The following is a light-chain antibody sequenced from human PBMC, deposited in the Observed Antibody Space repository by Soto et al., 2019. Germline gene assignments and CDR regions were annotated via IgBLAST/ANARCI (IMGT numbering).Light chain of an antibody. CDR1: NSNIGDNY. Sequence: QSVLTQPPSVSAAPGQKVTISCSGSNSNIGDNYVSWYQQFPGAAPKLLIYANTERPSGIPDRFSGSKSGTSATLGITGLQPGDEAIYYCGTWDSSLSGVVFGGGTKLTVL. J-gene: IGLJ2*01. CDR3: GTWDSSLSGVV. V-gene: IGLV1-51*01. CDR2: ANT.